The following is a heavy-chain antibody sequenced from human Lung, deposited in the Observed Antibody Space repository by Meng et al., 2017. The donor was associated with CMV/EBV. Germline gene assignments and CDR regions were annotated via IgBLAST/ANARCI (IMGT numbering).Heavy chain of an antibody. CDR2: IDPNTGNP. CDR1: GDTFTSYA. J-gene: IGHJ4*02. V-gene: IGHV7-4-1*02. Sequence: QVLLVQSGSELQQTGAAVKVSCRPAGDTFTSYAINGVRQDPGQGPDWMGWIDPNTGNPTYDQGFTGRFVFSLDTSVSTAYLQINSLRADDTAVYYCARDSPLDGYSLLDYWGQGTLVTVSS. CDR3: ARDSPLDGYSLLDY. D-gene: IGHD5-24*01.